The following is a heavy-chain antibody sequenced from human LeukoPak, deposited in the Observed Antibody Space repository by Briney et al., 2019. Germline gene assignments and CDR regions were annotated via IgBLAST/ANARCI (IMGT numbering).Heavy chain of an antibody. CDR2: INPNSGGT. CDR3: RGGSGSSSNWFDP. Sequence: GASVKVSCKASGYTFTGYYMHWVRQAPGQGLEWVGWINPNSGGTNYAQKFQGRVTMTRDTSISTAYMELSRLRSDDTAVYCCRGGSGSSSNWFDPGGQGTLVTVSS. D-gene: IGHD3-10*01. V-gene: IGHV1-2*02. CDR1: GYTFTGYY. J-gene: IGHJ5*02.